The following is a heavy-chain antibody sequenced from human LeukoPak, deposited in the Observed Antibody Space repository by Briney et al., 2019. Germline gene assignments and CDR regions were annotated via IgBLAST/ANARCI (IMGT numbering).Heavy chain of an antibody. V-gene: IGHV1-46*01. D-gene: IGHD3-22*01. CDR1: GYIFTSYN. J-gene: IGHJ4*02. CDR2: INPSGGST. CDR3: ARDERYDSSGYPFDQ. Sequence: ASVKVSCKASGYIFTSYNIYWVRQAPGQGLEWMGIINPSGGSTNYAQKFQGRVTMTRDTSTSTVYMELSSLRSEDTAVYYCARDERYDSSGYPFDQWGQGTLVTVSS.